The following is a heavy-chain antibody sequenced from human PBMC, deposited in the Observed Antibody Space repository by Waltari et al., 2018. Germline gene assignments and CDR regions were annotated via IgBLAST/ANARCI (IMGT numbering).Heavy chain of an antibody. V-gene: IGHV1-3*01. CDR3: ARDLDIAPFVYYFDY. Sequence: QVQLVQSGAEVKKPGASVKVSCKASGYTFTSYAMHWVRQAPGQRLEWMGWINAGNGNTKYSQKFQGRVTITRDTSASTAYMELSSLRSEDTAVYYCARDLDIAPFVYYFDYWGQGTLVTVSS. J-gene: IGHJ4*02. D-gene: IGHD2-2*03. CDR2: INAGNGNT. CDR1: GYTFTSYA.